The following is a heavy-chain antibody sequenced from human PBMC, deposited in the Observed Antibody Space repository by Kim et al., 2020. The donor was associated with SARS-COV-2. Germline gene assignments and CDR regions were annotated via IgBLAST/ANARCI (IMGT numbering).Heavy chain of an antibody. V-gene: IGHV4-31*03. CDR3: ARETLYGSGKHWYFDL. CDR1: GGSISSGGYY. J-gene: IGHJ2*01. Sequence: SETLSLTCTVSGGSISSGGYYWSWIRQHPGKGLEWIGYIYYSGSTYYNPSLKSRVTISVDTSKNQYSLKLSSVTAADTAVYYCARETLYGSGKHWYFDLWGRGTLVTVSS. CDR2: IYYSGST. D-gene: IGHD3-10*01.